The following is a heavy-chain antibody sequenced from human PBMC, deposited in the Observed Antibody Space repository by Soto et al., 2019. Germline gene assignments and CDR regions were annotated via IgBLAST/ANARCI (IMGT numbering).Heavy chain of an antibody. Sequence: GGSLRLSCAASGIIVSTNYMSWVRQAPGKGLEWVSLIYSDGKTYYADSVKGRFTISRDNSKNTVSLQMNSVRAEDTAVYYCARDGGGGYYDGSGYVAVWGQGTLVTVSS. J-gene: IGHJ4*02. CDR3: ARDGGGGYYDGSGYVAV. V-gene: IGHV3-53*01. D-gene: IGHD3-22*01. CDR1: GIIVSTNY. CDR2: IYSDGKT.